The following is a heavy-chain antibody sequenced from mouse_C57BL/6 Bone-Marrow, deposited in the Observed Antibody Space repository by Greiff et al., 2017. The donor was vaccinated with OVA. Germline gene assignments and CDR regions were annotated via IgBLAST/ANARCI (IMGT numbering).Heavy chain of an antibody. CDR2: SRNKANDYTT. V-gene: IGHV7-1*01. CDR3: ARDDYYWYFDV. Sequence: EVQVVESGGGLVQSGRSLRLSCATSGFTFSDFYMEWVRQAPGKGLEWIAASRNKANDYTTEYSASVKGRFIVSRDTSQSILYLQMNALRAEDTAIYYCARDDYYWYFDVWGTGTTATVSS. J-gene: IGHJ1*03. CDR1: GFTFSDFY.